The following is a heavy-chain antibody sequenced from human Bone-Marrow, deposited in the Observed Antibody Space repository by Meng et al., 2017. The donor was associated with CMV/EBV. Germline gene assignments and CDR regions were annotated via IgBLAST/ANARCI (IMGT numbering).Heavy chain of an antibody. CDR1: VGTLNSYA. D-gene: IGHD6-19*01. J-gene: IGHJ6*02. CDR3: ARDGEQWLVGGRTYYYYGMDV. V-gene: IGHV1-69*10. CDR2: IIPILGIA. Sequence: SSVQVSCKASVGTLNSYAISWLRLAPGQGLEWMGGIIPILGIANYAQKFQGRVTITADKSTSTAYMELSSLRSEDTAVYYCARDGEQWLVGGRTYYYYGMDVWGQGTMVTVSS.